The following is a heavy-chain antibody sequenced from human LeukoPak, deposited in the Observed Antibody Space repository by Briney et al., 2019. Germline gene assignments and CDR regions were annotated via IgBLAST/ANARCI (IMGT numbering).Heavy chain of an antibody. CDR3: ARGRFEYSSSPHDWFDP. D-gene: IGHD6-6*01. Sequence: SETLSLTCAVSGGSISSSNWWSWVRQPPGKGLEWIGEINHSGSTNYNPSLKSRVTISVDTSKNQFSLKLSSVTAADTAVCYCARGRFEYSSSPHDWFDPWGQGTLVTVSS. CDR2: INHSGST. CDR1: GGSISSSNW. J-gene: IGHJ5*02. V-gene: IGHV4-4*02.